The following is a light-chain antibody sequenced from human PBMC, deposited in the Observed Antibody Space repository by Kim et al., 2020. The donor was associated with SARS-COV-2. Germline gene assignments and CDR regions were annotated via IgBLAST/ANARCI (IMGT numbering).Light chain of an antibody. CDR3: AAWDDSLNGPV. CDR1: SSNIEINT. Sequence: GQGVTIACSGGSSNIEINTVNWYPRLPGTAPKLLIYTNNERPSGVPDRFSGSKSGTSASLVISGLQSEDEAEYYCAAWDDSLNGPVFGGGTKVTVL. J-gene: IGLJ2*01. CDR2: TNN. V-gene: IGLV1-44*01.